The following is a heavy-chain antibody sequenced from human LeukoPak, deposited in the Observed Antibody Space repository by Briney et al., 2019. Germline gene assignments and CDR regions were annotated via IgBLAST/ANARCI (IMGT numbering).Heavy chain of an antibody. CDR1: GGTFSSYA. D-gene: IGHD5-18*01. Sequence: SVKVSCKASGGTFSSYAINWVRQAPGQGLEWMGGIIPIFGTSNYAHKFQGRVTITADESTSTVYMELSSLRSYDTAIYYCAFEGYNYGYNWGQGTLVTVSS. CDR2: IIPIFGTS. J-gene: IGHJ4*02. V-gene: IGHV1-69*13. CDR3: AFEGYNYGYN.